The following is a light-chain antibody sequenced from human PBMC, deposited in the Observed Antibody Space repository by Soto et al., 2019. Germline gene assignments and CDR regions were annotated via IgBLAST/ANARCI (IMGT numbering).Light chain of an antibody. CDR2: EVS. CDR3: TSYTTSITWV. CDR1: SSDVGGYNH. Sequence: QSVLTQPASVSGSPGQSITISCTGTSSDVGGYNHVSWYQQHPGKAPKLIIYEVSNRPPGVSNRFSGSKSGNTASLTISGLQAEDEADYYCTSYTTSITWVFGGGTKLTVL. J-gene: IGLJ3*02. V-gene: IGLV2-14*01.